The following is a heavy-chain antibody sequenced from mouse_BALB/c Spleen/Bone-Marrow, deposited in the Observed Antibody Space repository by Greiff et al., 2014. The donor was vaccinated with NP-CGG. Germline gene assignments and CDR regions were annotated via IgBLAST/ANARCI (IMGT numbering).Heavy chain of an antibody. Sequence: EVQLQESGAELVKPGASVKLSCTASGFNIKDTYMHWVKQRPEQGLEWIGRVDPANGNTKYDPKFQGKATTTADTSSNTAYLQLSSLTSEDTAVYYCAIYYYGSSGFAYWGQGTLVTVSA. J-gene: IGHJ3*01. D-gene: IGHD1-1*01. CDR2: VDPANGNT. CDR1: GFNIKDTY. V-gene: IGHV14-3*02. CDR3: AIYYYGSSGFAY.